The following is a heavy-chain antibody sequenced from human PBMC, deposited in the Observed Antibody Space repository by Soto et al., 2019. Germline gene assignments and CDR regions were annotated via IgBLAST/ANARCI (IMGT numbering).Heavy chain of an antibody. D-gene: IGHD5-18*01. CDR1: GGTIGDSGYC. CDR2: IYYSGST. Sequence: SEPLPLTCTVSGGTIGDSGYCWSRIRQPPGKGLEWIGSIYYSGSTYYTPSLKSLVTISVATSKNQFCLKLSSVTAADTAVYYRARPDTAMVSLVGYYYGMDVWGQGTTVTVSS. V-gene: IGHV4-39*01. CDR3: ARPDTAMVSLVGYYYGMDV. J-gene: IGHJ6*02.